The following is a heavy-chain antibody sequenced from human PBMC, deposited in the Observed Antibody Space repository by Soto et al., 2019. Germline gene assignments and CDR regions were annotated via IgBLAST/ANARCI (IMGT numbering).Heavy chain of an antibody. J-gene: IGHJ4*02. CDR2: ISLSGSTI. CDR1: GFAFSNYE. Sequence: EVQLVESGGGLVQPGGSLRLSCEASGFAFSNYEMNWVRQAPGKGLEWVSYISLSGSTIYYADSVKGRFTISRDDAKNSLYLQMDSLRADDTAVYYCARESFSASPNFFDYWGQGTLVTVSS. V-gene: IGHV3-48*03. D-gene: IGHD3-3*02. CDR3: ARESFSASPNFFDY.